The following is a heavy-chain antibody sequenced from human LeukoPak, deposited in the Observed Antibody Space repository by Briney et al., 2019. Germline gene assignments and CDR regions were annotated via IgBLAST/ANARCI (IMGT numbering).Heavy chain of an antibody. CDR1: GYTFTSYD. CDR2: MNPNSGNT. CDR3: AMRMDLIVGATDS. J-gene: IGHJ4*02. Sequence: ASVKVSCKASGYTFTSYDINWVRQATGQGLEWMGWMNPNSGNTGYAQKFQGRVTMTRNTSISTAYMELSSLRSEDTAVYYCAMRMDLIVGATDSWGQGTLVTVSS. D-gene: IGHD1-26*01. V-gene: IGHV1-8*01.